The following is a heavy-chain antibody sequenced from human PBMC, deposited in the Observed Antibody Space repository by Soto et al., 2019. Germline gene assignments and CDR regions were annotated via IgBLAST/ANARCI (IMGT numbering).Heavy chain of an antibody. CDR1: GFTFSSYS. V-gene: IGHV3-21*01. J-gene: IGHJ4*02. CDR2: ISSSSSYI. CDR3: ARVGLTKLYFDY. Sequence: GGSLRLSCAASGFTFSSYSMNWVRQAPGKGLEWVSSISSSSSYIYYADSVKGRFTISRDNAKNSLYLQMNSLRAEDTAVYYCARVGLTKLYFDYWGQGTLVTVSS.